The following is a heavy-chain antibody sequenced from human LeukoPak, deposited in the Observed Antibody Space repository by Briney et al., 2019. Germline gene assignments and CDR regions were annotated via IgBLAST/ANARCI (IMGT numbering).Heavy chain of an antibody. D-gene: IGHD1-26*01. J-gene: IGHJ3*02. CDR3: ARDQYSRSLGAFDI. V-gene: IGHV3-64*04. Sequence: PGGSLRLSCSASGFTFKSYAMHWVRQAPGKGLEYVSSINTNGANTYYADSVEGRFTISRDNSRNSVYLQLNSLRDEDTAVYYCARDQYSRSLGAFDIWGQGTLVSVSS. CDR1: GFTFKSYA. CDR2: INTNGANT.